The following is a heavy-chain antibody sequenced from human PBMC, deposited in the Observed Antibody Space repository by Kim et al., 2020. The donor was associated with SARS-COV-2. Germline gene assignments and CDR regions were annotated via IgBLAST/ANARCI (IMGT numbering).Heavy chain of an antibody. D-gene: IGHD1-26*01. CDR3: AKDYSFGSYLGDYYYGMDV. CDR2: IWYDGSNK. CDR1: GFTFSSYG. Sequence: GGSLRLSCAASGFTFSSYGMHWVRQAPGKGLEWVAVIWYDGSNKYYADSVKGRFTISRDNSKNTLYLQMNSLRAEDTAVYYCAKDYSFGSYLGDYYYGMDVWGQGTTVTVSS. J-gene: IGHJ6*02. V-gene: IGHV3-33*06.